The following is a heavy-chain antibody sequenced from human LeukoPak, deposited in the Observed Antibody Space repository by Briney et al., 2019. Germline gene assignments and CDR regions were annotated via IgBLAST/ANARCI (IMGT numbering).Heavy chain of an antibody. Sequence: GGSLRLSCAASGFTFEDYAMHWVRQAPGKGLEWVSLISWDGGSTYYADSVKGRFTISRDNSKNSLYLQMNSLRAEDTALYYCAKVDDYGDDAPGDYWGQGTPVTVSS. CDR2: ISWDGGST. CDR1: GFTFEDYA. D-gene: IGHD4-17*01. J-gene: IGHJ4*02. CDR3: AKVDDYGDDAPGDY. V-gene: IGHV3-43D*03.